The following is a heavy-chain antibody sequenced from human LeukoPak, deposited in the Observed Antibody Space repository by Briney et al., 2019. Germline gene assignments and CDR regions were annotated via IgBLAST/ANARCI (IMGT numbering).Heavy chain of an antibody. V-gene: IGHV3-53*01. CDR1: GFTVSSNY. D-gene: IGHD3-9*01. CDR3: ARDTPRVDSDYYYYYGMDV. Sequence: GGSLRLSCAASGFTVSSNYMGWVRQAPGKGLEWVSVIYSGGSTYYADSVKGRFTISRDNSKNTLYLQMNSLRAEDTAVYYCARDTPRVDSDYYYYYGMDVWGQGTTVTVSS. CDR2: IYSGGST. J-gene: IGHJ6*02.